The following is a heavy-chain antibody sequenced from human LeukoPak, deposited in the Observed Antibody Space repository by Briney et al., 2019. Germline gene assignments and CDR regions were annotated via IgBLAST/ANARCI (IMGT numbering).Heavy chain of an antibody. V-gene: IGHV3-33*06. CDR1: GFTFSSYG. Sequence: GGSLRLSCAASGFTFSSYGMHWVRQAPGKGLEWVAVIWYDGSNKYYADSVKGRFTISRDNSKNTLYLQMNSLRAEDTAVYYCANPARYGFIFAYWGQGTLVTVSS. D-gene: IGHD4-17*01. J-gene: IGHJ4*02. CDR3: ANPARYGFIFAY. CDR2: IWYDGSNK.